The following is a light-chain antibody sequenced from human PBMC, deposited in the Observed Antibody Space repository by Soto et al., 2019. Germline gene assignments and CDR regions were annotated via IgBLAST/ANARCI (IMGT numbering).Light chain of an antibody. J-gene: IGKJ4*01. CDR3: QQYDDPALT. Sequence: MPRSPSSLPDFVGDGVTMPCRGSKNIITSLNWYQQRPGKAPKLLIFDASILETGVQSRFSAGGSGTDFTFTIDSLQPDDIGTYYCQQYDDPALTFGGGTKV. CDR2: DAS. V-gene: IGKV1-33*01. CDR1: KNIITS.